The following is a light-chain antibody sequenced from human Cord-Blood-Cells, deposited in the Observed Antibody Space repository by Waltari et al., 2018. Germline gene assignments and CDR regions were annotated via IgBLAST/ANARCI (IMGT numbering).Light chain of an antibody. Sequence: DIQMTQSPSSLSASVGARVTITCRASQSISSYLNWYQQKPGKAPKLLIYAASSLQSGVPSSFSGSGSGTDCTLTISSLQPEYFSTYYFQQSYSTPCTFGPGTKVDIK. J-gene: IGKJ3*01. V-gene: IGKV1-39*01. CDR2: AAS. CDR3: QQSYSTPCT. CDR1: QSISSY.